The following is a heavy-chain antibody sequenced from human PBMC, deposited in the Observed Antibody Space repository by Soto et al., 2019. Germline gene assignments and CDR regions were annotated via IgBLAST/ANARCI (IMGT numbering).Heavy chain of an antibody. CDR1: GFTFSSYA. CDR2: ISYDGSNK. Sequence: QVQLVGSGGGVVQPGRSLRLSCAASGFTFSSYAMHWVRQAPGKGLEWVAVISYDGSNKYYADSVKGRFTISRDNSKNTLYLQMNSLRAEDTAVYYCARDMGGTAAGTTAYYYYGMDVWGQGTTVTVSS. V-gene: IGHV3-30-3*01. D-gene: IGHD6-13*01. CDR3: ARDMGGTAAGTTAYYYYGMDV. J-gene: IGHJ6*02.